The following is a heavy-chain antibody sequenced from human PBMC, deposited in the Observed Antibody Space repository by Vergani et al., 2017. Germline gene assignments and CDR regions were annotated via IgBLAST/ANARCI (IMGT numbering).Heavy chain of an antibody. CDR3: AKHFRGWGIDY. J-gene: IGHJ4*02. V-gene: IGHV3-30*02. CDR2: IQFAGSNQ. D-gene: IGHD3-16*01. CDR1: GFTLSNYD. Sequence: QVQLVESGGGVVQRGGSLRLSCATSGFTLSNYDMQWIRQGPVKGLEFVAFIQFAGSNQYYADSVKGRFTLSRDFSKNTLYLQMNSLRTDDTATYYCAKHFRGWGIDYWGQGTQVIVSS.